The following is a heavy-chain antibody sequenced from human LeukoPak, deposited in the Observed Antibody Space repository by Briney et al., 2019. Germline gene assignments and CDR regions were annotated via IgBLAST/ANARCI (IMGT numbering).Heavy chain of an antibody. Sequence: ASVKVSCKTSGYTFNRHGISWVRQAPGQGLEWMGWISCYNGDTHYAQNHRGRFTMTTDASTSTAYMELRSLRSDDTAVCYCARDPSNTSGYNAWFDSWGQGTLVTVSS. V-gene: IGHV1-18*01. J-gene: IGHJ4*02. CDR3: ARDPSNTSGYNAWFDS. CDR1: GYTFNRHG. D-gene: IGHD3-22*01. CDR2: ISCYNGDT.